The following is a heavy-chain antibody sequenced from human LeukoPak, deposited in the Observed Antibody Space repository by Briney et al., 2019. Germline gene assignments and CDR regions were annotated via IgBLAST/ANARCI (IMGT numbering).Heavy chain of an antibody. CDR2: NYYSGST. D-gene: IGHD3-22*01. V-gene: IGHV4-39*01. CDR1: VGSMSSRSYF. CDR3: AVAGVRYYDSSGLYAFDF. Sequence: KPSEALSLTCTVSVGSMSSRSYFWGWVRQPPGKGLEWIGTNYYSGSTYYHPSLKSRLTLSVDTSKNPFSLKLHSVTDAHTAVYYCAVAGVRYYDSSGLYAFDFWAQGTMVTVSS. J-gene: IGHJ3*01.